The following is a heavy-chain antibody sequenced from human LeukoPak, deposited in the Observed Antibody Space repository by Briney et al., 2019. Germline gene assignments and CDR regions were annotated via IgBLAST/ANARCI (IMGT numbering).Heavy chain of an antibody. Sequence: SETLSLSCTVSGGSISSYYWSWIRQPPGKGLEWIGYIYYSGSTNYNPSLKSRVTISVDTSKNQFSLKLSSVTAADTAVYYCAREREGGFDYWGQGTLVTVSS. CDR1: GGSISSYY. CDR2: IYYSGST. CDR3: AREREGGFDY. J-gene: IGHJ4*02. V-gene: IGHV4-59*01. D-gene: IGHD5-24*01.